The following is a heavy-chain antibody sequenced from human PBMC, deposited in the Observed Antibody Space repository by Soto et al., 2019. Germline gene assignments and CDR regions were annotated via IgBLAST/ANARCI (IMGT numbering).Heavy chain of an antibody. V-gene: IGHV3-53*01. CDR3: ATSAGGIDY. D-gene: IGHD6-13*01. Sequence: PGGSLRLSCAASGFTVSSDYMSWVRQAPGKGLEWFSVIYSGGSTYYPDSLKCRFTFSSDNSKNTLYLQMNSLRDEDTAVYYCATSAGGIDYWGQGTLVTVSS. CDR2: IYSGGST. CDR1: GFTVSSDY. J-gene: IGHJ4*02.